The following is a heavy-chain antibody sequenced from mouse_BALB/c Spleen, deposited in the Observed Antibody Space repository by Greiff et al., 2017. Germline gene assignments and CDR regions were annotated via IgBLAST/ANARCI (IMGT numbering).Heavy chain of an antibody. J-gene: IGHJ3*01. CDR3: NAIGITTAVAY. D-gene: IGHD1-2*01. CDR2: IDPENGDT. CDR1: GFNIKDYY. Sequence: EVQLQQSGAELVRSGASVKLSCTASGFNIKDYYMHWVKQRPEQGLEWIGWIDPENGDTEYAPKFPGKATMTADTSSNTAYLQLSSLTSEDTAVYYCNAIGITTAVAYWGQGTLVTVSA. V-gene: IGHV14-4*02.